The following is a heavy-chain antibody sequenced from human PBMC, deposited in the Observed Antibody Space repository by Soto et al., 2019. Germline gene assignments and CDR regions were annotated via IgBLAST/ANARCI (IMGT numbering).Heavy chain of an antibody. V-gene: IGHV2-70*01. CDR3: ARSNRSSGPPGAFDI. J-gene: IGHJ3*02. CDR2: IDWDDDK. CDR1: GFSLSTSGMC. Sequence: SGPTLVNPTQTLTLTCTSSGFSLSTSGMCVSWIRQPPGKALEWLALIDWDDDKYYSTSLKTRLTISKDTSKNQVVLTMTNMDPVDTATYYCARSNRSSGPPGAFDIWGQGTMVTVSS. D-gene: IGHD1-26*01.